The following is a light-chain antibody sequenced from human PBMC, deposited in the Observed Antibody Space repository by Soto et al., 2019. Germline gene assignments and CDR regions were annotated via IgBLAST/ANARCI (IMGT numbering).Light chain of an antibody. CDR1: QSISSW. V-gene: IGKV1-5*03. CDR2: KAS. J-gene: IGKJ5*01. Sequence: DIQMTQSPSTLSASVGDRVTITCRASQSISSWLAWYQQKPGKAPKLLIYKASSLESGVPSRFSGSGSGTEFTLTISSLQPDDFATYYCQHYRTFDQGTRLEIK. CDR3: QHYRT.